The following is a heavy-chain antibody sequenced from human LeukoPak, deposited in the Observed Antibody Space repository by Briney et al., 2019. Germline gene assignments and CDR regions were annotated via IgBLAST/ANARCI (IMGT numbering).Heavy chain of an antibody. Sequence: GGSLRLSCAASGFTFSSYAMSWVRQAPGKGLEWVSAISGSGGSTYYADSVKGRFTISRDNSKNTLYLQMNSLRAEDTAVYYCAKVSHSSSWYSHPPDYWGQGTLVTVSS. J-gene: IGHJ4*02. D-gene: IGHD6-13*01. V-gene: IGHV3-23*01. CDR2: ISGSGGST. CDR1: GFTFSSYA. CDR3: AKVSHSSSWYSHPPDY.